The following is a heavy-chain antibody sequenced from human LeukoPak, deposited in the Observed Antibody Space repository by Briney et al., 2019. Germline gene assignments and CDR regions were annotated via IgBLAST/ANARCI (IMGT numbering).Heavy chain of an antibody. Sequence: SETLSLTCAVSGGSISSGGYSWSWIRQPPGKGLEWIGYIYYSGSTNYNPSLKSRVTISVDTSKEQFSLKLSSVTAADTAVYYCARSGYSYGADAFDIWGQGTMVTVSS. CDR1: GGSISSGGYS. J-gene: IGHJ3*02. V-gene: IGHV4-61*08. D-gene: IGHD5-18*01. CDR3: ARSGYSYGADAFDI. CDR2: IYYSGST.